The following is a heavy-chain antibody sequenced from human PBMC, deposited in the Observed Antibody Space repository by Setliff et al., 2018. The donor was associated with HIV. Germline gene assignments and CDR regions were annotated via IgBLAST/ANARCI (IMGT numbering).Heavy chain of an antibody. Sequence: GASVKVSCKASGYTFTSYAMHWVRQAPGQRLEWMGWINAGNGNTKYSQEFQGRVTITRDTSASTAYMELSSLRSDDTAVYYCARGEGRDGYNLYYYYMDAWGKGTTVTVSS. CDR3: ARGEGRDGYNLYYYYMDA. CDR2: INAGNGNT. J-gene: IGHJ6*03. V-gene: IGHV1-3*01. D-gene: IGHD2-21*01. CDR1: GYTFTSYA.